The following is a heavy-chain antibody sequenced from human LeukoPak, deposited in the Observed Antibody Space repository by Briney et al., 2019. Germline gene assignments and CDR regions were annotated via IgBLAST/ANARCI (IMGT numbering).Heavy chain of an antibody. CDR3: GVAIMGAY. CDR1: GFTFSTYW. J-gene: IGHJ4*02. CDR2: INSDGRII. D-gene: IGHD1-26*01. V-gene: IGHV3-74*03. Sequence: PAESLSLTCAASGFTFSTYWLHWIRQVPGKGLVWISRINSDGRIITYADSVKGRFTISRATDRNMAYLQMNSPTADTAVEYCGVAIMGAYWGQGSLVPVSS.